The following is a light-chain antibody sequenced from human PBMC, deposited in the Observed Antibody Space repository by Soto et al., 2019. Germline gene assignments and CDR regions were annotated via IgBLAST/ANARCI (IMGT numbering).Light chain of an antibody. J-gene: IGKJ3*01. V-gene: IGKV1-27*01. CDR2: AAS. Sequence: DIPMTQFPSSLSASVGDRVTITCRASQGINNYVAWYQQKPGKPPKLLIYAASTLQSGVPSRFSGSGSGTDFTLTINSLQPEDVATYSCQKYSSVPVFGPGTKVDIK. CDR1: QGINNY. CDR3: QKYSSVPV.